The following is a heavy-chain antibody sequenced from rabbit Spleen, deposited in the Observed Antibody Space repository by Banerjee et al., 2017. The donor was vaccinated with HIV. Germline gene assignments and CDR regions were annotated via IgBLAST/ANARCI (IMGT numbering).Heavy chain of an antibody. CDR1: GFDFTYYY. CDR2: IYNGDGST. V-gene: IGHV1S47*01. CDR3: ARDLENYAGSNYLDL. Sequence: ELVESGGGLVQPGESLKLSCKASGFDFTYYYFVWVRQAPGKGPEWIACIYNGDGSTYYASWVNGRFTISRSTSLNTVDLKMTSLTAADTATYFCARDLENYAGSNYLDLWGPGTLVTVS. J-gene: IGHJ4*01. D-gene: IGHD8-1*01.